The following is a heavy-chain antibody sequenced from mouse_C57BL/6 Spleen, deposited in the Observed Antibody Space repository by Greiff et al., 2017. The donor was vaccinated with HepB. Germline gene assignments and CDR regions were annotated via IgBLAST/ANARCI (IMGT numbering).Heavy chain of an antibody. V-gene: IGHV14-2*01. Sequence: EVQLQQSGAELVKPGASVKLSCTASGFNIKDYYMHWVKQRTEQGLEWIGRIDPEDGETKSAPKFQGKATITADTSANTAYLQLSSLTSEDTAVYYCARGGNYWYFDVWGTGTTVTVSS. CDR2: IDPEDGET. CDR3: ARGGNYWYFDV. CDR1: GFNIKDYY. J-gene: IGHJ1*03. D-gene: IGHD1-1*02.